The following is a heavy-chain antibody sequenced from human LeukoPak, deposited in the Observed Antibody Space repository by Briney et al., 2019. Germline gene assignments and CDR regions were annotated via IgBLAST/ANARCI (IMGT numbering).Heavy chain of an antibody. CDR3: ATGRATYKTGH. V-gene: IGHV4-59*03. D-gene: IGHD1-26*01. Sequence: SETLSLTCTFSAGSFSPAHWSWIRQPPGKGLEWIGVICDDGNTDYNPSLKSRVTIYVDTCKTQFYLKLKSLAAADTDVYYCATGRATYKTGHWGQGTLVTVSS. CDR1: AGSFSPAH. CDR2: ICDDGNT. J-gene: IGHJ4*02.